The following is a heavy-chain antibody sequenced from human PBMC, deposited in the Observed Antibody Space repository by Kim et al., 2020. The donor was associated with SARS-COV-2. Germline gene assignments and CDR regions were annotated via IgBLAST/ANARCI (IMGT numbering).Heavy chain of an antibody. CDR2: IWYDGSNK. J-gene: IGHJ4*02. CDR3: AIAQSAGYDY. V-gene: IGHV3-33*01. CDR1: VFTFSSYA. Sequence: GGSLRLSCAASVFTFSSYAMHWVRQAPGTGLEWVAVIWYDGSNKYYADSVNGRLTISRDNSKNTLYLQMISLRAEDTAVYYCAIAQSAGYDYWGQGTLVTVSS. D-gene: IGHD6-13*01.